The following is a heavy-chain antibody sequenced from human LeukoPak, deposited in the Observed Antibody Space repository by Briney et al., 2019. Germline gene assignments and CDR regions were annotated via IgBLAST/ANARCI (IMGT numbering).Heavy chain of an antibody. V-gene: IGHV4-59*08. CDR1: GGSITSYY. CDR2: IYGDGST. D-gene: IGHD6-13*01. J-gene: IGHJ5*02. Sequence: SETLSLTCTVSGGSITSYYWTWIRQPPGKGLEWIGFIYGDGSTKYNPSLKSRVTISVDTSKNQVSLKLSSVTAADTAVYYCARRSAGIAGGPGFDPWGQGTLVTVSS. CDR3: ARRSAGIAGGPGFDP.